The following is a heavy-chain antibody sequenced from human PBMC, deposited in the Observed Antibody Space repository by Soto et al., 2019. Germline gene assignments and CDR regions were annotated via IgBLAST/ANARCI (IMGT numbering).Heavy chain of an antibody. CDR2: IVVGSGNT. CDR3: AAYPITYCSGGSCYYDL. J-gene: IGHJ5*02. Sequence: ASVKVSCKASGFTFTNSAVQWVRQARGQRLEWIGWIVVGSGNTNYAQKFQERVTITRDMSTSTAYMELSSLRSEDTAVYYCAAYPITYCSGGSCYYDLWGQGTLVTVS. CDR1: GFTFTNSA. V-gene: IGHV1-58*01. D-gene: IGHD2-15*01.